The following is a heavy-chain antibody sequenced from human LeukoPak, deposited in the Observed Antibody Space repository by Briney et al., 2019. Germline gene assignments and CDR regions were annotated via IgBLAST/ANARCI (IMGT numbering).Heavy chain of an antibody. CDR1: GGSISSSSYY. CDR3: ASLSSGWPPGLGH. D-gene: IGHD6-19*01. CDR2: IYYSGST. V-gene: IGHV4-39*01. J-gene: IGHJ1*01. Sequence: PSETLSLTCTVSGGSISSSSYYWGWIRQPPGKGLEWIGSIYYSGSTYYNPSLKSRVTISVDTSKNQFSLKLSSVTAADTAVYYCASLSSGWPPGLGHWGQDTLVTVSS.